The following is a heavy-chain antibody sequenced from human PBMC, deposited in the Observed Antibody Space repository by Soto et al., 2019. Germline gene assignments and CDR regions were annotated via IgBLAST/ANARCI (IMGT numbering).Heavy chain of an antibody. CDR2: IYWDDDT. D-gene: IGHD4-17*01. Sequence: QITLKESGPTLVKPTQTLTLTCTFSGFSLSTSGVGVGWIRQPPGKALEWLALIYWDDDTRYSPSLKSRLTIPKDTSKSQVVLRMTNMDPVDTATYYCAHSPPPTVTTSAEYFQHWGQGTPVIVSS. V-gene: IGHV2-5*02. J-gene: IGHJ1*01. CDR3: AHSPPPTVTTSAEYFQH. CDR1: GFSLSTSGVG.